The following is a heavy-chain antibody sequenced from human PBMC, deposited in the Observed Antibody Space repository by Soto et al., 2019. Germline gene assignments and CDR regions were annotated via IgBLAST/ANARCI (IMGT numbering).Heavy chain of an antibody. CDR1: GGTFSSYA. D-gene: IGHD5-18*01. CDR3: ARGLYRDTAMVPTAFDY. CDR2: IIPIFGTA. Sequence: ASVKVSCKASGGTFSSYAISWVRQAPGQGLEWMGGIIPIFGTANYAQKFQGRVTITADESTSTAYMELSSLGSEDTAVYYCARGLYRDTAMVPTAFDYSGQGTLVTVSS. J-gene: IGHJ4*02. V-gene: IGHV1-69*13.